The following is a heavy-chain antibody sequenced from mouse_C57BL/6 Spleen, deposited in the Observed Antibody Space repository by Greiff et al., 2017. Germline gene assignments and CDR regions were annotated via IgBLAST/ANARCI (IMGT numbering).Heavy chain of an antibody. Sequence: VQLQQSGAELVKPGASVKLSCKASGYTFTSYWMHWVKQRPGQGLEWIGMIHPNSGSTNYNEKFKSKATLTVDKSSSTAYLQLSSLTSEDSAVYYCARDYGSSYAMGYWGQGTSVTVSS. J-gene: IGHJ4*01. CDR1: GYTFTSYW. D-gene: IGHD1-1*01. V-gene: IGHV1-64*01. CDR3: ARDYGSSYAMGY. CDR2: IHPNSGST.